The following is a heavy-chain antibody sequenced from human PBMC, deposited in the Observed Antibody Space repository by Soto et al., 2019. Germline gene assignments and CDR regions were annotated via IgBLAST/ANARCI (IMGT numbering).Heavy chain of an antibody. CDR1: GGSISSGDYY. CDR2: IYYSGST. Sequence: SETLSLTCTVSGGSISSGDYYWSWIRQPPGKGLEWIGYIYYSGSTYYNPSLKSRVTISVDTSKNQFSLKLSSVTAADTAVYYCARAHYDILTGYLNWFDPWGQGTLVTVSS. D-gene: IGHD3-9*01. J-gene: IGHJ5*02. V-gene: IGHV4-30-4*01. CDR3: ARAHYDILTGYLNWFDP.